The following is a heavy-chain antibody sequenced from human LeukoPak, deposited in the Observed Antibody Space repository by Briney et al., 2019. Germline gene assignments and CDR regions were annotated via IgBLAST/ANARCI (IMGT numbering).Heavy chain of an antibody. CDR1: GGSFSGYY. Sequence: SSETLSLTCAVYGGSFSGYYWSWIRQPPGKGLEWIGEINHSGSTNYNPSLKSRVTISVDTSKNQFSLKLSSVTAADTAVYYCAREGTSWFNPWGQGTLVTVSS. J-gene: IGHJ5*02. CDR2: INHSGST. CDR3: AREGTSWFNP. D-gene: IGHD1-1*01. V-gene: IGHV4-34*01.